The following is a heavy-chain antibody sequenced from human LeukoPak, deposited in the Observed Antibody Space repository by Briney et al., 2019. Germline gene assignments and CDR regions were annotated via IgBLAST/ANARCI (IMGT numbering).Heavy chain of an antibody. D-gene: IGHD2-2*01. Sequence: ASVKVSCMASGFTFTSSAVQWVRQARGQRLEWIGWIVVGSGNTNYAQKFQERVTITRDMCTSTAYMELSSLRSEDTAVYYCAAAKYCSSTSCYALDYWGQGTLVTVSS. CDR2: IVVGSGNT. CDR1: GFTFTSSA. J-gene: IGHJ4*02. CDR3: AAAKYCSSTSCYALDY. V-gene: IGHV1-58*01.